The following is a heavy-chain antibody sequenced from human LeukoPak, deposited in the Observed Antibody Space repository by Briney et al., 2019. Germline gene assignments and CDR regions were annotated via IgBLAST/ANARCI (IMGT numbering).Heavy chain of an antibody. J-gene: IGHJ4*01. CDR3: TKAPLISCTGAFCYPFDY. D-gene: IGHD2-8*02. Sequence: GGSLRLSCAASGFTFSSYAMSWVRQAPGKGLEWVSAISGSGGSTYYADSVKGRFTISRDNSKNTLYLQMNSLRIEDTAVYYCTKAPLISCTGAFCYPFDYWGQGILVTVSS. CDR2: ISGSGGST. CDR1: GFTFSSYA. V-gene: IGHV3-23*01.